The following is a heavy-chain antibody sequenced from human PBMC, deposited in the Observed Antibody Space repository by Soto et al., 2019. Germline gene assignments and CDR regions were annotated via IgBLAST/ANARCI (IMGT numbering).Heavy chain of an antibody. D-gene: IGHD4-4*01. CDR1: GGSISSSSYY. CDR3: ARPLSYSNYPRLGMDV. Sequence: SETLSLTCTVSGGSISSSSYYWGWIRQPPGKGLEWIGSIYYSGSTYYNPSLKSRVTISVDTSKNQFSLKLSSVTAADTAVYYCARPLSYSNYPRLGMDVWGQGTTVTVSS. J-gene: IGHJ6*02. V-gene: IGHV4-39*01. CDR2: IYYSGST.